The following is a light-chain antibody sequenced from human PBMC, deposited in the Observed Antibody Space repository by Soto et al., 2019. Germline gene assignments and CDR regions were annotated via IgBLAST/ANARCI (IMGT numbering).Light chain of an antibody. Sequence: EIVLTQSPGTLSLSPGERATLSCRASQSISSRFLAWYQQNVGQAPRLLIYGASTRATGIPARFSGSGFGTHFTLTISSLEPEDFAMYYCQQSASSVTFGQGTRLEIK. V-gene: IGKV3-20*01. CDR1: QSISSRF. J-gene: IGKJ5*01. CDR3: QQSASSVT. CDR2: GAS.